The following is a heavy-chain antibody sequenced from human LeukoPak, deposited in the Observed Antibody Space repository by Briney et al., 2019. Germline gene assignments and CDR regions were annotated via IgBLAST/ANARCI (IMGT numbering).Heavy chain of an antibody. Sequence: PGRSLRLSCAASGFTFSSYAINWVRQAPGKGLEWVSGITGSGGSTYYADSVKGRFTISRDNSKNTLYLQMNSLRAEGTAVYYCARDQGYSYGGWDYWGQGTLVTVSS. V-gene: IGHV3-23*01. CDR3: ARDQGYSYGGWDY. CDR2: ITGSGGST. D-gene: IGHD5-18*01. CDR1: GFTFSSYA. J-gene: IGHJ4*02.